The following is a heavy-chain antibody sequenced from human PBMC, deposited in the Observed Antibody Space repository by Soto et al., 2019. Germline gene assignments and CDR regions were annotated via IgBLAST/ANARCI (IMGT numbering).Heavy chain of an antibody. CDR3: ARDSSGRHDY. CDR2: IYQSGTT. Sequence: LTWIRQPPGKGLEWIGYIYQSGTTNYNASLKSRVTISIDTSKNQFFLKLNSVTAADTAVYYCARDSSGRHDYWGQGTLVTVSS. J-gene: IGHJ4*02. V-gene: IGHV4-59*01. D-gene: IGHD3-22*01.